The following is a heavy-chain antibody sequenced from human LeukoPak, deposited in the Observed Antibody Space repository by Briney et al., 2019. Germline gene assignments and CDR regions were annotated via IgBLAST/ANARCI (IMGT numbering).Heavy chain of an antibody. V-gene: IGHV3-48*03. CDR2: IGSSGSTV. CDR1: GFTFSSYE. CDR3: PREKFYDNSGYDY. Sequence: GGSLRLSCAASGFTFSSYEMNWVRQAPGQGLEWLAYIGSSGSTVYYADSVKGRFTISRNNIKNSLFLQMNSLRAEDTADYYCPREKFYDNSGYDYGGQGTLVTVSS. D-gene: IGHD3-22*01. J-gene: IGHJ4*02.